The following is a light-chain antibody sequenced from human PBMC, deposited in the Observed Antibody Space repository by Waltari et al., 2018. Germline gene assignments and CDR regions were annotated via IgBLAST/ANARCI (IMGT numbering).Light chain of an antibody. Sequence: DIVLTQSPDSLAVSLGERATINCKSSQSVLYNSDNRNFLAWYQQKPGHPPKLLIYWASTRESGVPDRFSGSGSATDFTLTISSLQAEDVAVYYCQQYHSTPFTFGPGTKVDIK. CDR2: WAS. V-gene: IGKV4-1*01. J-gene: IGKJ3*01. CDR1: QSVLYNSDNRNF. CDR3: QQYHSTPFT.